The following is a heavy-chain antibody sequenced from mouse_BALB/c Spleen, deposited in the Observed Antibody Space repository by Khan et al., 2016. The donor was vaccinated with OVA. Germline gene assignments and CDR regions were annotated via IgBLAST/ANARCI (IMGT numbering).Heavy chain of an antibody. CDR2: IHYSGST. J-gene: IGHJ1*01. CDR1: GYSITSGYS. CDR3: ARSGTTVVAYWYVDV. Sequence: EVKLLESGPDLVKPSQSLSLTCTVTGYSITSGYSWHWIRQFPGNKLEWMGYIHYSGSTNYNPSLKSRISITRDTSKNQFFLQLNSVTTEDTATYYCARSGTTVVAYWYVDVWGAGTTGTVSS. V-gene: IGHV3-1*02. D-gene: IGHD1-1*01.